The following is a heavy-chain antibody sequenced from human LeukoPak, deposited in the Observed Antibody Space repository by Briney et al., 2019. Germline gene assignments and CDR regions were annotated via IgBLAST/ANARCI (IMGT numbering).Heavy chain of an antibody. V-gene: IGHV4-61*08. CDR1: GGPISSGDYY. D-gene: IGHD2/OR15-2a*01. J-gene: IGHJ4*02. CDR2: IYYSEST. CDR3: ARGRCRNSGCRPYFDY. Sequence: SETLSLTCTVSGGPISSGDYYWSWIRQPPGKGLEWIGYIYYSESTNYNPSLKSRVTISTDTSKSQFSLNLRSVTAEDTGIYYCARGRCRNSGCRPYFDYWGQGTQVTVSS.